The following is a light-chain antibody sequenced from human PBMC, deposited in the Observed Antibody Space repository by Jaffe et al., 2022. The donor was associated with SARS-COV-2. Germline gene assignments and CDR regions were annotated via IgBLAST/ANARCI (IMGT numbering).Light chain of an antibody. CDR3: QTWGTGLRV. V-gene: IGLV4-69*02. CDR1: SGHSDYS. J-gene: IGLJ2*01. CDR2: VESHGAH. Sequence: QVVLTQSPSASASLGASVKLTCTLSSGHSDYSIAWHQHPPEKGPRYLMTVESHGAHYKGDGIPDRFSGSSSGAERYLTISSLQSEDEGDYYCQTWGTGLRVFGGGTKLTVL.